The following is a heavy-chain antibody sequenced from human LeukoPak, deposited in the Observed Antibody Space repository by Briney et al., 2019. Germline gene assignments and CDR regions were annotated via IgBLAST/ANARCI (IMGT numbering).Heavy chain of an antibody. CDR1: GYTFTSYG. V-gene: IGHV1-18*01. J-gene: IGHJ4*02. Sequence: ASVKISCKASGYTFTSYGISWVRQAPGQGLEWMGWISAYNGNTNYAQKLQGRVTMATDTSTSTAYMELRSLRSDDTAVYYCARFHDILTGYYISLVDYWGQGTLVTVSS. CDR3: ARFHDILTGYYISLVDY. CDR2: ISAYNGNT. D-gene: IGHD3-9*01.